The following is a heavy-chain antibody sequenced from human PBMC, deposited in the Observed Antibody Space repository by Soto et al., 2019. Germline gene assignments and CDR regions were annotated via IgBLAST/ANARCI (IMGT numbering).Heavy chain of an antibody. D-gene: IGHD1-26*01. CDR2: IYSGGST. Sequence: EVQLVETGGGLIQPGGSLRLSCAASGFTVSSNYMSWVRQAPGKGLEWVSVIYSGGSTYYADPVKGRFTISRDNSKNTLYLQMNSLRAEDTAVYYCARALYSGSYPDAFDIWGQGTMVTVSS. CDR1: GFTVSSNY. CDR3: ARALYSGSYPDAFDI. V-gene: IGHV3-53*02. J-gene: IGHJ3*02.